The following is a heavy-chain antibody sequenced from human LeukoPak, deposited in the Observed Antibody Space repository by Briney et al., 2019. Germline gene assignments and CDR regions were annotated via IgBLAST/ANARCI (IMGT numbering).Heavy chain of an antibody. D-gene: IGHD6-13*01. Sequence: GASVKVSCKASGYTFTSYYMHWVRQAPGQGLEWMGIINPSGGSTSYAQKFQGRVTMTRDTSTSTVYMELSSLRSEDTAVYYCARGVYSSSWDPLSYYYYYMDVWGKGTTVTVSS. CDR2: INPSGGST. V-gene: IGHV1-46*01. CDR1: GYTFTSYY. CDR3: ARGVYSSSWDPLSYYYYYMDV. J-gene: IGHJ6*03.